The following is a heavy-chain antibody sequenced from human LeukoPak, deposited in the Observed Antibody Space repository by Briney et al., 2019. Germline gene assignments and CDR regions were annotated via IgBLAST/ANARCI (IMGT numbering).Heavy chain of an antibody. CDR2: ISAYNGNT. J-gene: IGHJ4*02. D-gene: IGHD3-22*01. Sequence: ASVKVSCKASGYTFTSYGISWVRQAPGQGLEWMGWISAYNGNTNYAQKLQGRVTMTTDTSTSTAYMELRSLRSDDTAVYHCARGPSGSHYYDSSGYYDYWGQGTLVTVSS. V-gene: IGHV1-18*01. CDR1: GYTFTSYG. CDR3: ARGPSGSHYYDSSGYYDY.